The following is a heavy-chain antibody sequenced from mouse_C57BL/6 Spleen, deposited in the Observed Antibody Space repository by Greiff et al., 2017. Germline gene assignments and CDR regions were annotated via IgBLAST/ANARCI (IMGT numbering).Heavy chain of an antibody. J-gene: IGHJ2*01. D-gene: IGHD1-1*01. V-gene: IGHV1-72*01. CDR1: GYTFTSYW. CDR2: IDPNSGGT. Sequence: QVQLQQPGAELVKPGASVKLSCKASGYTFTSYWMPWVKQRPGRGLEWIGRIDPNSGGTKYNEKFKSKATLTVDKAYSTAYMQLSSLTSEDSAVYYCARERTYGSPYYFDYWGQGTTLTVSS. CDR3: ARERTYGSPYYFDY.